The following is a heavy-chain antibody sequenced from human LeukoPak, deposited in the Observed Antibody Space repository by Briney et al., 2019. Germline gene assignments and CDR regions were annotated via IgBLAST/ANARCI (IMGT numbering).Heavy chain of an antibody. CDR1: GFSFSAYS. CDR2: ISSSSSYI. V-gene: IGHV3-21*01. Sequence: AGGSLRLSCAASGFSFSAYSMNWVRQAPGKGLAWVSSISSSSSYIYYADSVKGRFTISRDNAKNSLYLQMNSLRAEDTAVYYCARGAQSAAAGTRFDPWGQGTLVTVSS. CDR3: ARGAQSAAAGTRFDP. D-gene: IGHD6-13*01. J-gene: IGHJ5*02.